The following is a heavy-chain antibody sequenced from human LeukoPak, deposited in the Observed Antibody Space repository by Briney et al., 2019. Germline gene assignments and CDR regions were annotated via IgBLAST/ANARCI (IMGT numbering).Heavy chain of an antibody. CDR3: ARGGVLRRFDWVDP. V-gene: IGHV1-8*01. D-gene: IGHD5/OR15-5a*01. J-gene: IGHJ5*02. CDR1: GYTFTSYD. CDR2: MNPNSGNT. Sequence: ASVKVSCKASGYTFTSYDISWVRQATGQGLEWMGWMNPNSGNTGYAQKFQGRVTMTRNTSISTAYMELSSLRSEDTAVYYCARGGVLRRFDWVDPWGQGTLVTVSS.